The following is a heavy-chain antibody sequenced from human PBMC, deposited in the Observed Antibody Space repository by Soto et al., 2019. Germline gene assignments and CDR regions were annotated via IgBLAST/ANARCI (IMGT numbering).Heavy chain of an antibody. Sequence: QVQLQESGPGLVKPSETLSLTCTVSGASISTYYCSWIRQPPGKGLEWIGYIYHSGTTNYNPSLKSRVTISADTSKNQFSLKLSSVTTADTAMYYCAGGVRYCSGGSCLAWFDPWGQGTLVTVSS. D-gene: IGHD2-15*01. CDR2: IYHSGTT. J-gene: IGHJ5*02. V-gene: IGHV4-59*01. CDR1: GASISTYY. CDR3: AGGVRYCSGGSCLAWFDP.